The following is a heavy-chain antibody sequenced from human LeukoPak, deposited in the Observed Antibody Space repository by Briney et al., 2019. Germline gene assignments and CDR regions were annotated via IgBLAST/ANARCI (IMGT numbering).Heavy chain of an antibody. CDR1: GDSISRRTYY. CDR2: VYYGRRP. D-gene: IGHD6-25*01. CDR3: ARSSGTGTFSY. J-gene: IGHJ4*02. Sequence: SETLSLTCTVSGDSISRRTYYWAWIRQPPGKGLEWTGIVYYGRRPYFTPSLESRATISLDTSKNHFSLKMSSVTAADTAVYYCARSSGTGTFSYWGQGTLVTVSS. V-gene: IGHV4-39*02.